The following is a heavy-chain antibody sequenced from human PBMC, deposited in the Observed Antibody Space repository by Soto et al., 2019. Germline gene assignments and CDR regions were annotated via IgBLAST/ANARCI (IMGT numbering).Heavy chain of an antibody. D-gene: IGHD5-12*01. CDR1: GGTFSSYT. CDR3: ATLRDGYNKNDY. J-gene: IGHJ4*02. V-gene: IGHV1-69*02. CDR2: IIPILGIA. Sequence: QVQLVQSGAEVKKPGSSVKVSCKASGGTFSSYTISWVRQAPGQGLEWMGRIIPILGIANYAQKFQGRVTITADKSTSTADMELSSLRSEDTAVYYCATLRDGYNKNDYWGQGTLVTVSS.